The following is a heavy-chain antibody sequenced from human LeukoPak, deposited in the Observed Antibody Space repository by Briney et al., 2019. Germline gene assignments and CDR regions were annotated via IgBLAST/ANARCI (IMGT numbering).Heavy chain of an antibody. Sequence: GGSLRLSCAASGFTVSSNYVGWVRQAPGKGLEWVSVIYRDGSTYYADSVKGRFTISRDNSKNMLYLQMNSLRAEDTAVYYCARTAYYDILTGLQHWGQGTLVTVSS. CDR1: GFTVSSNY. CDR2: IYRDGST. CDR3: ARTAYYDILTGLQH. V-gene: IGHV3-66*01. D-gene: IGHD3-9*01. J-gene: IGHJ1*01.